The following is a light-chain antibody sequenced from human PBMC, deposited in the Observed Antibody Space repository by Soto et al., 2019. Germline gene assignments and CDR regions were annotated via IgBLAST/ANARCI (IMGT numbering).Light chain of an antibody. Sequence: QYSLTQPASVSVSPGQAITISCIGTSSDVGAYYSVSWYQHHPGKAPKLIIYGVTNRPSGVSNRFSGSKSGNTASLTISGLQAEDEADYHCSSYTSGSSHHVFGTGTKVTVL. CDR3: SSYTSGSSHHV. CDR2: GVT. CDR1: SSDVGAYYS. J-gene: IGLJ1*01. V-gene: IGLV2-14*01.